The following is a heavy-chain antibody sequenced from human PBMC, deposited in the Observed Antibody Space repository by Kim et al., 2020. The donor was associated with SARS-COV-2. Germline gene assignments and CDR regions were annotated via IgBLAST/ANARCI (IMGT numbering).Heavy chain of an antibody. J-gene: IGHJ6*02. D-gene: IGHD1-1*01. CDR2: SSSSYT. Sequence: SSSSYTNYADTGKSRLTISRDNAKNSLYLQMNSLRAEYTAVYYCARDWKGWGQGTTVTVSS. V-gene: IGHV3-11*06. CDR3: ARDWKG.